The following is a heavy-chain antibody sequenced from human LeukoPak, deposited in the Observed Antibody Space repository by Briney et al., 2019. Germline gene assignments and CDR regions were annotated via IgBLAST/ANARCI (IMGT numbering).Heavy chain of an antibody. V-gene: IGHV3-64*01. CDR3: ARAPILGYCSGGSCYLFGVDH. CDR1: GFTFSSYA. J-gene: IGHJ4*02. CDR2: ISSNGGST. Sequence: GGSLRLSCASSGFTFSSYAMHWVRQAPGKGLQYVSGISSNGGSTYYANSVKGRFTISRDNSKTTLYLQMGSLRAEDMAVYYCARAPILGYCSGGSCYLFGVDHWGQGTLVTVFS. D-gene: IGHD2-15*01.